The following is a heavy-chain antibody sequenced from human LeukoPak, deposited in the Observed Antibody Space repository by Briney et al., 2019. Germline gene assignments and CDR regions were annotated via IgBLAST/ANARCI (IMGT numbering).Heavy chain of an antibody. D-gene: IGHD1-26*01. J-gene: IGHJ5*02. CDR3: ARHRGVGATTSSNWFDP. V-gene: IGHV4-39*01. CDR2: IYYRGST. Sequence: SETLSLTCTVSGGSISTTTYYWGWIRQPPGKGLEWIGSIYYRGSTYYTPSLKSRVTMSVDTSKNQFSLKLTSVTAADTAVYYCARHRGVGATTSSNWFDPWGQGTLVTVSS. CDR1: GGSISTTTYY.